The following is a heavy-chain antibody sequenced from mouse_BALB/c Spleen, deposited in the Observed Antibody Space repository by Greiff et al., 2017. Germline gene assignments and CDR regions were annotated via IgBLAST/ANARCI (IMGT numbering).Heavy chain of an antibody. V-gene: IGHV5-6-5*01. CDR3: AREGSSPFDY. Sequence: EVMLVESGGGLVKPGGSLKLSCAASGFPFSSYAMSWVRQTPEKRLEWVASISSGGSTYYPDSVKGRFTISRDNARNILYLQMSSLRSEDTAMYYCAREGSSPFDYWGQGTTLTVSS. CDR2: ISSGGST. J-gene: IGHJ2*01. D-gene: IGHD1-1*01. CDR1: GFPFSSYA.